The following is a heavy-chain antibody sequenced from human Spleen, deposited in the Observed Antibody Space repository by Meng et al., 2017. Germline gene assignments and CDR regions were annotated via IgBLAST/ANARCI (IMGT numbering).Heavy chain of an antibody. J-gene: IGHJ4*02. CDR1: GFTFSSYA. V-gene: IGHV3-30*01. Sequence: LSLTCAASGFTFSSYAMHWVRQAPGKGLEWVAVISYDGSNKYYADSVKGRFTISRDNSKNTLYLQMNSLRAEDTAVYYCARAYDYGDYTFDYWGQGTLVT. D-gene: IGHD4-17*01. CDR3: ARAYDYGDYTFDY. CDR2: ISYDGSNK.